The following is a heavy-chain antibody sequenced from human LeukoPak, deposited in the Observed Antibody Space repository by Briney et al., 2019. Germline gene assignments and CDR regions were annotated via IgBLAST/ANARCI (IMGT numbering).Heavy chain of an antibody. D-gene: IGHD6-19*01. CDR1: GGSISSYY. CDR2: IYYSGST. J-gene: IGHJ6*02. V-gene: IGHV4-59*01. Sequence: SETLSLTCTVSGGSISSYYWNWIRQPPGKGLEWIGYIYYSGSTNYNPSLKSRVTISVDTSKNQFSLKLSSVTAADTAVYYCARSSGWYHYYGMDVWGQGTTVTVSS. CDR3: ARSSGWYHYYGMDV.